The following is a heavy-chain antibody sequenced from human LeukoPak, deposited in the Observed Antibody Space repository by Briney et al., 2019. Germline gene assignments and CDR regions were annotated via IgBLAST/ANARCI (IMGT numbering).Heavy chain of an antibody. CDR3: ARAYGCGGDCRFFDY. D-gene: IGHD2-21*02. CDR2: ISYDGSNK. CDR1: GFTFSSYA. V-gene: IGHV3-30-3*01. J-gene: IGHJ4*02. Sequence: GRSLRLSCAASGFTFSSYAMHWVRQAPGKGLEWVAVISYDGSNKYYADSVKGRFTISRDNSKNTLYLQMNSLRAEDTAVYYCARAYGCGGDCRFFDYWGQGTLVTVSS.